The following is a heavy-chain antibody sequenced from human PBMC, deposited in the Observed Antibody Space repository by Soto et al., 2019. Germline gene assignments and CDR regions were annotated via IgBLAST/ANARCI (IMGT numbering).Heavy chain of an antibody. J-gene: IGHJ6*02. Sequence: GESLKISCTGSGYSFSTYWIAWVHQMPGKGLEWMGIIYPGDSDTRYSPSFQGQVTISADKSISTAYLQWSSLRAEDTAVYYCASVGVTPDYYYGMDVWGQGTTVTVSS. D-gene: IGHD3-10*01. CDR3: ASVGVTPDYYYGMDV. CDR1: GYSFSTYW. CDR2: IYPGDSDT. V-gene: IGHV5-51*07.